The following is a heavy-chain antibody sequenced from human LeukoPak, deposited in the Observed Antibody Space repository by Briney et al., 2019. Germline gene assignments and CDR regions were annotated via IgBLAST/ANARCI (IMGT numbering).Heavy chain of an antibody. CDR1: GGSISNYY. J-gene: IGHJ6*03. CDR2: IYYSGST. D-gene: IGHD3-10*01. CDR3: ARGAGMVRGVILEFYYYYMDV. Sequence: SETLSLTCTVSGGSISNYYWNWIRQFPGKGLEWIGYIYYSGSTNYNPSLKSRVTISVDTSKNQFSLKLSSVTAADTAVYYCARGAGMVRGVILEFYYYYMDVWGKGTTVTVSS. V-gene: IGHV4-59*01.